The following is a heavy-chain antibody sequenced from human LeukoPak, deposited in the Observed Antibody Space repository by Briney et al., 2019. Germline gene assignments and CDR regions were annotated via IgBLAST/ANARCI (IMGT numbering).Heavy chain of an antibody. Sequence: SQTLSLTCTVSGASISSGDYLWSWIRQPPGMGLEWIGNIYYSGSTYYNPSLKSRVTISVDTAKNQFSLRLTSVTAADTAVYYCATTYDILSGSAMGDYWGQGTLVTVSS. CDR1: GASISSGDYL. CDR2: IYYSGST. D-gene: IGHD3-10*01. CDR3: ATTYDILSGSAMGDY. J-gene: IGHJ4*02. V-gene: IGHV4-30-2*03.